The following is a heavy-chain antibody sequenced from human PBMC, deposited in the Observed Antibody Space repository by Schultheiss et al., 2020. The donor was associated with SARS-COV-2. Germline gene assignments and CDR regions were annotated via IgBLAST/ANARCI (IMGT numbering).Heavy chain of an antibody. CDR2: IYYSGST. D-gene: IGHD6-19*01. V-gene: IGHV4-61*01. CDR3: ARDSSGWYNYFDY. Sequence: SETLSLTCTVSGGSVSSGSYYWSWIRQHPGKGLEWIGYIYYSGSTNYNPSLKSRVTISVDTSKNQFSLKLSSVTAADTAVYYCARDSSGWYNYFDYWGQGTLVTVSS. J-gene: IGHJ4*02. CDR1: GGSVSSGSYY.